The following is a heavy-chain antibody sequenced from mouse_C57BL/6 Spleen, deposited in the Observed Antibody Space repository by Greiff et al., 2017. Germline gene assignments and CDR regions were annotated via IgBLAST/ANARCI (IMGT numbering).Heavy chain of an antibody. V-gene: IGHV1-63*02. CDR1: GYTFTSYC. J-gene: IGHJ4*01. CDR2: IYPGSGYT. CDR3: ARKESIDY. Sequence: QVQLQQSGAELVRPGSSVKMSCKTSGYTFTSYCIDWVKQRPGQGLEWIGDIYPGSGYTDYNEKFKGKATLTADTSSSTAYMQLSSLTSEDSAIYYCARKESIDYWGQGTTVTVSS.